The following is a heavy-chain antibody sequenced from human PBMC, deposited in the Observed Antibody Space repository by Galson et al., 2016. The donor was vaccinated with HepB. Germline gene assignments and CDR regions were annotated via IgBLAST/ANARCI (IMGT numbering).Heavy chain of an antibody. J-gene: IGHJ4*02. CDR3: ARDVGYRGPAVVSGYFDY. CDR2: IYYSGST. Sequence: TLSLTCWGASVSSGGYFWSWIRQHPGKGLEWIGYIYYSGSTYYNPSLKSRITISVDTSKNQFSLTLTSVTAADTAVYYCARDVGYRGPAVVSGYFDYWGQGTLVTVSS. V-gene: IGHV4-31*02. CDR1: GASVSSGGYF. D-gene: IGHD5-12*01.